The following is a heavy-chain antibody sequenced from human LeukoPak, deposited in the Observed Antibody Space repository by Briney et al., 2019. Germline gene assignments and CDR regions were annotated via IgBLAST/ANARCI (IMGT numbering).Heavy chain of an antibody. CDR1: GFTFSSYA. CDR2: ISGSGGST. J-gene: IGHJ4*02. Sequence: GGSLRLSCAASGFTFSSYAMSWVRQAPGKGLEWVSAISGSGGSTYYADSVKGRFTISRDNSKNTLYLQMNSLRAEDTAVYYCAKDTLGATRSSYFDYWGQGTLVTVSS. CDR3: AKDTLGATRSSYFDY. V-gene: IGHV3-23*01. D-gene: IGHD1-26*01.